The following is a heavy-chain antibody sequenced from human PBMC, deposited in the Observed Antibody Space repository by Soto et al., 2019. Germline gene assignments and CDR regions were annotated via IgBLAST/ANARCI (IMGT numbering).Heavy chain of an antibody. V-gene: IGHV4-4*07. J-gene: IGHJ3*01. Sequence: SETLSLTCPVSGGSISRYYWRWVRQPAGKGLDWIVRISPGASAVYNPSLQSRVTMSSDTSRNQISLKLTSLSAADTAVYFCAREFTGARVRSRSFVFWGPGTLVT. CDR1: GGSISRYY. CDR3: AREFTGARVRSRSFVF. CDR2: ISPGASA. D-gene: IGHD3-3*01.